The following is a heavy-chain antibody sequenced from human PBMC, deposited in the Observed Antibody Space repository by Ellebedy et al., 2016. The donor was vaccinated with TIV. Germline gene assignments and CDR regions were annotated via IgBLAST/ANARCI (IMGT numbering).Heavy chain of an antibody. CDR2: ISSSGRTK. V-gene: IGHV3-11*04. CDR1: GFTFSDYY. CDR3: ARDNYYDPLDV. Sequence: PGGSLRLSCAASGFTFSDYYMSWIRQAPGKGLEWVSYISSSGRTKYYADSVKGRFSISRDNAKNSLYLQMNSLRADDTAVYYCARDNYYDPLDVWGQGTMVTVSS. D-gene: IGHD3-22*01. J-gene: IGHJ3*01.